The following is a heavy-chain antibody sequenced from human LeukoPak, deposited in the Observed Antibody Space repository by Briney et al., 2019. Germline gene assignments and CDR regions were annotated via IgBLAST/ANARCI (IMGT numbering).Heavy chain of an antibody. D-gene: IGHD3-22*01. CDR3: ARDSYDSSGYSNAFDI. J-gene: IGHJ3*02. Sequence: SQTLSLTCTVSGGSISSGSYYWSWIRQPAGKGLEWIGRIYTSGSTNYNPSLKSRVTISVDTSKNQFSLKLSSVTAADTAVCYCARDSYDSSGYSNAFDIWGQGTMVTVSS. CDR2: IYTSGST. V-gene: IGHV4-61*02. CDR1: GGSISSGSYY.